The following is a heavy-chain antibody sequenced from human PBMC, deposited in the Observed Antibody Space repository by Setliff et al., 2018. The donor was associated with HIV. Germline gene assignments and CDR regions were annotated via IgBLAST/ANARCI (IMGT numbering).Heavy chain of an antibody. V-gene: IGHV3-7*03. CDR2: IKQDGRDK. CDR1: GFSFTSYD. D-gene: IGHD4-4*01. CDR3: AREVYRSPSFNY. Sequence: LRLSCAASGFSFTSYDMSCVRQAPGKGLEWVANIKQDGRDKYYVDSVKDRFTIYRDNTRMSLYLEMSSLRADDTAVYYCAREVYRSPSFNYWGHGVLVTVSS. J-gene: IGHJ4*01.